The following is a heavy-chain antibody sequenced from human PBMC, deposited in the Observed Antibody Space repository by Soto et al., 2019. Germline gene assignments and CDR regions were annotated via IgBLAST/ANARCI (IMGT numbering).Heavy chain of an antibody. CDR1: GFTFSSYA. D-gene: IGHD5-12*01. CDR3: ASKDIVATMYFDY. Sequence: GGSLRLSCAASGFTFSSYAMHWVRQAPGKGLEWVAVISYDGSNKYYADSVKGRFTISRDNSKNTLYLQMNSLRAEDTAVYYCASKDIVATMYFDYWGQGTLVTVSS. J-gene: IGHJ4*02. V-gene: IGHV3-30-3*01. CDR2: ISYDGSNK.